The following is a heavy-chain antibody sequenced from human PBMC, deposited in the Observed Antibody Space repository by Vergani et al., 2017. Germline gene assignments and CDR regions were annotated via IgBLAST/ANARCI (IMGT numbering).Heavy chain of an antibody. CDR1: GFTFSSYA. V-gene: IGHV3-23*01. Sequence: EVQLLESGGGLVQPGGSLRLSCAASGFTFSSYAMSWVRQAPGKGLEWVSAISGSGGSTYYADSVKGRFTISRDNSKNSLYLQMNSLRAEDTAVYYCARDDSSGYYPPTYGMDVWGQGTTVTVSS. CDR3: ARDDSSGYYPPTYGMDV. D-gene: IGHD3-22*01. CDR2: ISGSGGST. J-gene: IGHJ6*02.